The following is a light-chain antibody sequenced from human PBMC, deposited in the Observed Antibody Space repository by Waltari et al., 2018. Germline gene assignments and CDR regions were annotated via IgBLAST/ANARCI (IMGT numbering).Light chain of an antibody. CDR3: QQRSNWPPEST. J-gene: IGKJ3*01. CDR2: DAS. V-gene: IGKV3-11*01. CDR1: QSVSSY. Sequence: EIVLTQSPATLSLSPGERATLSCRASQSVSSYLAWYQQKPGQAPRLLIYDASNRATGIPARFSGSGSGTVFTLTISSLEPEDFAVYYCQQRSNWPPESTFGSGTKVDIK.